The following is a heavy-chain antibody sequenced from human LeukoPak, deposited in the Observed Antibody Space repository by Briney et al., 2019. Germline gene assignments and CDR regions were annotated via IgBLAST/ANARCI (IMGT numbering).Heavy chain of an antibody. Sequence: GRSLRLSCAASGFTFDDYAMHWVRQAPVKGLEWVSGISWNSGSIGYADSVKGRFTISRDNAKNSLYLQMNSLRAEDTALYYCAKDAYSSGWFSDYWGQGTLVTVSS. V-gene: IGHV3-9*01. D-gene: IGHD6-19*01. CDR1: GFTFDDYA. J-gene: IGHJ4*02. CDR3: AKDAYSSGWFSDY. CDR2: ISWNSGSI.